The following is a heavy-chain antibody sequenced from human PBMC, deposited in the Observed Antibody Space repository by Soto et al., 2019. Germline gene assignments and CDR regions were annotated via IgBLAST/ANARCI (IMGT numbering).Heavy chain of an antibody. CDR1: GYTFTGYY. Sequence: EASVKVSCKASGYTFTGYYMHWVRQAPGQGLEWMGWINPNSGGTNYAQKFQGWVTMTRDTSISTAYMELSRLRSDDTAVYYCAREINMIREGRAFDIWAPGTMVTVSS. CDR3: AREINMIREGRAFDI. J-gene: IGHJ3*02. D-gene: IGHD3-22*01. CDR2: INPNSGGT. V-gene: IGHV1-2*04.